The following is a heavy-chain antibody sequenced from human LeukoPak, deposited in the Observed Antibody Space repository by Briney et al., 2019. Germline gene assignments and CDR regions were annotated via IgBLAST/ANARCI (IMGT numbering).Heavy chain of an antibody. Sequence: SVKVSCKASGDTFRRYGITWVRQAPGQGLEWMGGIIPMFGTTNYAQKFQGRVTIITDESTSTAYVELSSLRSEDTAVYYCARAKRGFSDGYDFYYHMDVWGNGTTVTVSS. CDR3: ARAKRGFSDGYDFYYHMDV. D-gene: IGHD5-18*01. V-gene: IGHV1-69*05. CDR2: IIPMFGTT. CDR1: GDTFRRYG. J-gene: IGHJ6*03.